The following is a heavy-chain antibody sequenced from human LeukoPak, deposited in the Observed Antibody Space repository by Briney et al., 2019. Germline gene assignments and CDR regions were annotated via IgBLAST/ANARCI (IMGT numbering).Heavy chain of an antibody. CDR2: ISSSRGTI. V-gene: IGHV3-48*01. Sequence: PGGSLRLSCAASGFTFSTYSMNWVRQAPGKGLEWVSYISSSRGTIHYADSVKGLFTISRDNAKNSLYLQMNSLRAEDTAVYYCARGRYSSTFDYWGQGTLVTVSS. CDR1: GFTFSTYS. CDR3: ARGRYSSTFDY. D-gene: IGHD5-12*01. J-gene: IGHJ4*02.